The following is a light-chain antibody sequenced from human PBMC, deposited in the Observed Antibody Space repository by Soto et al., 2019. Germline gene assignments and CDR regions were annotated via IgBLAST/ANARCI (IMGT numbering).Light chain of an antibody. CDR2: KAS. V-gene: IGKV1-5*03. J-gene: IGKJ3*01. Sequence: DIQMTQSPSTLSASVGDRVTITCRASQSISSWLAWYQQKPGKAPKLLIYKASSLESGVPSRFSGSGSGTEFTLTISSLLPDDFATYDCHQHVMHPPTCGPGTKVDIK. CDR1: QSISSW. CDR3: HQHVMHPPT.